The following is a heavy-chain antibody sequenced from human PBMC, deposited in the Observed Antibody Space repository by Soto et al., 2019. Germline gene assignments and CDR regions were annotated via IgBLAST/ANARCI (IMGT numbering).Heavy chain of an antibody. CDR2: ISAYNGNT. J-gene: IGHJ5*02. V-gene: IGHV1-18*04. CDR1: GYNFTSYG. CDR3: CGVRDYGDSNDCFDP. D-gene: IGHD4-17*01. Sequence: ASVKDSSKASGYNFTSYGISWLRQAAGQELEWTGGISAYNGNTNYAQQLQDRVTIITATYTLNASMQLRKLRSDDTAAFYCCGVRDYGDSNDCFDPWGQGTLVTVFS.